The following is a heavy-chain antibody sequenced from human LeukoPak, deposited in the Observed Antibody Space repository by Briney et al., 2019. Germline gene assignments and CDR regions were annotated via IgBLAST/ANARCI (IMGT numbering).Heavy chain of an antibody. CDR2: IYHSGST. Sequence: SETLSLTCTVSGYSISSGYYWGWTRQPPGKGLEWIGSIYHSGSTYYNPSLKSRVTISVDTSKNQFSLKLSSVTAADTAVYYCARDMVVVVPAATVHFDYWGQGTLVTVSS. V-gene: IGHV4-38-2*02. J-gene: IGHJ4*02. D-gene: IGHD2-2*01. CDR3: ARDMVVVVPAATVHFDY. CDR1: GYSISSGYY.